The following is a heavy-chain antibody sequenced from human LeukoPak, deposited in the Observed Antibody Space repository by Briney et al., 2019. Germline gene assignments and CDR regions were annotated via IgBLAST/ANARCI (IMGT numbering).Heavy chain of an antibody. CDR1: GFTFSTYT. D-gene: IGHD6-13*01. V-gene: IGHV3-23*01. J-gene: IGHJ4*02. Sequence: GGSLRLSCVASGFTFSTYTMTWVRQAPGKGLEWVSSITNSGATTFYADSVKGRFTISRDNSKNSLFLQMERLRTGDTALYYCAKSGAAADAFHNWGQGTLVTVSS. CDR2: ITNSGATT. CDR3: AKSGAAADAFHN.